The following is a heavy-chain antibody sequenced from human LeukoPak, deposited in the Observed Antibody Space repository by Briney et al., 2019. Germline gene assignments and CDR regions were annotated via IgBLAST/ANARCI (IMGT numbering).Heavy chain of an antibody. V-gene: IGHV3-23*01. CDR1: GFTFSDYT. J-gene: IGHJ3*02. CDR2: ISGSGVGT. Sequence: GGSLRLSCAASGFTFSDYTMNWVRQAPGKGLEWVSAISGSGVGTYYADSVKGRFTISRDNSWNTLYLQMSSLRAEDTAVYYCAKDQVISGSEASDIWGQGTMVTVSS. D-gene: IGHD2-21*01. CDR3: AKDQVISGSEASDI.